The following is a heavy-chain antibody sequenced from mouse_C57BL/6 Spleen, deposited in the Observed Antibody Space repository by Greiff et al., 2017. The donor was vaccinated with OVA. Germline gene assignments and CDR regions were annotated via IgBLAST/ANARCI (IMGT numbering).Heavy chain of an antibody. CDR3: ARGSSGQYWYFDV. CDR1: GYTFTSYW. Sequence: VQLQQSGAELVMPGASVKLSCKASGYTFTSYWMHWVKQRPGQGLEWIGEIDPSDSYTNYNQKFKGKSTLTVDKSSSTAYMQLSSLTSEDSAVYYCARGSSGQYWYFDVWGTGTTVTVSS. D-gene: IGHD3-2*02. J-gene: IGHJ1*03. CDR2: IDPSDSYT. V-gene: IGHV1-69*01.